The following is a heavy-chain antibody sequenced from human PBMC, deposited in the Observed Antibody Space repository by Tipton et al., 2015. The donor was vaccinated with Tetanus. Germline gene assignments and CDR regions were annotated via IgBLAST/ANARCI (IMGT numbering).Heavy chain of an antibody. D-gene: IGHD5-24*01. CDR2: ISNGNP. V-gene: IGHV4-4*07. CDR1: RGPISSYY. Sequence: TLSLTCTVSRGPISSYYWSWVRQPAGKGLEWIGHISNGNPDYSPSLKSRVTLSVDTSKNQFYLELRSVTAADTGVYYCARGITDGYNRRFDYWGRGILVAVSP. J-gene: IGHJ4*01. CDR3: ARGITDGYNRRFDY.